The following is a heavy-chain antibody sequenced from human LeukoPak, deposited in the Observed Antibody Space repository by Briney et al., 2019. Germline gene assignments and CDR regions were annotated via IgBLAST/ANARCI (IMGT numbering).Heavy chain of an antibody. Sequence: GGSLRHSCSASGFTFSNYWMHWVRQAPGKGLVWVSRINTDGSRINYADSVQGRFTISRDNAENTLYLQMNSLRVEDTAVYYCARDLNWNQADYWGQGTLVTVSS. D-gene: IGHD1-1*01. CDR3: ARDLNWNQADY. J-gene: IGHJ4*02. V-gene: IGHV3-74*01. CDR1: GFTFSNYW. CDR2: INTDGSRI.